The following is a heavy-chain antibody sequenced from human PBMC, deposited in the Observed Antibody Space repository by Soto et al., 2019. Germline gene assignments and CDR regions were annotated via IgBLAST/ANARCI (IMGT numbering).Heavy chain of an antibody. CDR3: GRGRSGELVIFY. V-gene: IGHV1-2*02. CDR2: ISPQTGGT. D-gene: IGHD1-26*01. J-gene: IGHJ4*02. CDR1: GYTFTGYY. Sequence: QVQLVQSGAELKKPGASVKVSCKGSGYTFTGYYIHWVRQTPGQGPEWMGEISPQTGGTKYAQKYQGRVTMTRDTSINTVYMELRNLSPDDTAVYYCGRGRSGELVIFYWGQGTLVTVSS.